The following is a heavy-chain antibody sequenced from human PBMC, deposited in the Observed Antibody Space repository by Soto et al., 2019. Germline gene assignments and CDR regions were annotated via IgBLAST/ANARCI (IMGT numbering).Heavy chain of an antibody. J-gene: IGHJ3*02. V-gene: IGHV1-46*01. D-gene: IGHD3-22*01. CDR2: IIPSGGST. CDR3: ARGGLITGGFDI. Sequence: QVQLVQSGAEVKKPGASMKVSCKASGYTFTNYYMHWVRQAPGQGLEWIGIIIPSGGSTSYAQKFKGRVTMTRDTSTSTVYVELSRLRSEDTAVYYCARGGLITGGFDIWGQGTIVTVSS. CDR1: GYTFTNYY.